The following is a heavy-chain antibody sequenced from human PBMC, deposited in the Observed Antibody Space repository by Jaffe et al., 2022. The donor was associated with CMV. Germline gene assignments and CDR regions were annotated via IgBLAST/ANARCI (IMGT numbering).Heavy chain of an antibody. V-gene: IGHV5-51*01. D-gene: IGHD2-21*02. CDR3: ARLGVVTATPKTSWFDP. J-gene: IGHJ5*02. CDR1: GYSFPSYW. CDR2: IYPGDSDT. Sequence: EVQLVQSGAEVKKPGESLKISCTASGYSFPSYWIGWVRQMPGKGLEWMGIIYPGDSDTRYSPSFQGQVSISADKSINTAYLHWSSLKASDTAMYYCARLGVVTATPKTSWFDPWGQGTLVTVSS.